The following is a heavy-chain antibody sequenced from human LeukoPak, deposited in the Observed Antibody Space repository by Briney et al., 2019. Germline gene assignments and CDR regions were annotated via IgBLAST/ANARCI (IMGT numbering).Heavy chain of an antibody. CDR3: ARNDFGWDYYFDY. J-gene: IGHJ4*02. CDR2: IYSGGNT. CDR1: GFTFSSNS. V-gene: IGHV3-53*01. D-gene: IGHD4-17*01. Sequence: PGGSLRLSCTVSGFTFSSNSMSWVRQAPGKGLEWVSFIYSGGNTHYSDSVKGRFTISRDNAKNSLYLQMNSLRAEDTAVYYCARNDFGWDYYFDYWGQGTLVTVSS.